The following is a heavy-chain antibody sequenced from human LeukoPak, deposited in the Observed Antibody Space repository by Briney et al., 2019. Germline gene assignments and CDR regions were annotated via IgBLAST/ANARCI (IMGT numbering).Heavy chain of an antibody. Sequence: PSQTLSLTCTVSGVSISSSDYYWSWIRQPPGRGLEWIGYIYYNGRTYHNPSLKSRVTISVDTSKNQFSLKLSSVTAADTAVYSCARSRIFYYYGMDVWGQGTTVTVSS. CDR3: ARSRIFYYYGMDV. J-gene: IGHJ6*02. D-gene: IGHD3-3*02. V-gene: IGHV4-30-4*01. CDR2: IYYNGRT. CDR1: GVSISSSDYY.